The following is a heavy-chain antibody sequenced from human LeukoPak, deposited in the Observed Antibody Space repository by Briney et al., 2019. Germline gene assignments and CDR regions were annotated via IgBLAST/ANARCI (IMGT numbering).Heavy chain of an antibody. J-gene: IGHJ4*02. D-gene: IGHD5-12*01. V-gene: IGHV4-39*01. Sequence: KPSETLSLTYTVSGGSISSSSYYWGWIRQPPGKGLEWIGSIYYSGSTYYDPSLKSRVTISVDTSKNQFSLKLSSVTAADTAVYYYVSLSGPSRVWGQGTLVTVSS. CDR2: IYYSGST. CDR3: VSLSGPSRV. CDR1: GGSISSSSYY.